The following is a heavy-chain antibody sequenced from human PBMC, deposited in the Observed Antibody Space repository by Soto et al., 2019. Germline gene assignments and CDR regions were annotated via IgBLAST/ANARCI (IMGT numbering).Heavy chain of an antibody. J-gene: IGHJ5*02. V-gene: IGHV4-4*07. CDR1: GGSMSSYY. Sequence: ETLSLTCTVSGGSMSSYYWTWIRQPAGKGLEWIGRVYSSGGTHYNPSLKSRVTISLDTSKNQFSLRLLSVTDADTAVYYCARGQRFSDWFDPWGQGTLVTVS. CDR2: VYSSGGT. D-gene: IGHD3-3*01. CDR3: ARGQRFSDWFDP.